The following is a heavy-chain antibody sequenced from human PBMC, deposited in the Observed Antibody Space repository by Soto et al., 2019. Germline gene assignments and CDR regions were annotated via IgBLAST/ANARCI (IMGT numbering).Heavy chain of an antibody. CDR1: GFTVSGNR. CDR2: LYSYGSA. Sequence: EVQLAETGGGLIQPGGSLRLSCVVSGFTVSGNRMTWVRQAPGQGLEWVSDLYSYGSANYADSVRGRFTISKDDSKNTLYLQMNNLRAEDTAVYYCARVGTSESFFDYWGQGTLVTVSP. CDR3: ARVGTSESFFDY. D-gene: IGHD7-27*01. J-gene: IGHJ4*02. V-gene: IGHV3-53*02.